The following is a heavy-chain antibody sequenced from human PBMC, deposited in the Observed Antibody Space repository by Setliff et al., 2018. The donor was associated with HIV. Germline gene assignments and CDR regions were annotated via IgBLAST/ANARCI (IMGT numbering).Heavy chain of an antibody. CDR3: ARGPTVGAADY. J-gene: IGHJ4*02. Sequence: ASVKVSCKASGCMFIGYYIHWVRQAPGQGLEWMGWINPYSGGTNYAQKFQGSVTMTRDTSITTAYMELSRLISDDTAVYYCARGPTVGAADYWGQGTMVTVSS. CDR1: GCMFIGYY. V-gene: IGHV1-2*02. D-gene: IGHD1-26*01. CDR2: INPYSGGT.